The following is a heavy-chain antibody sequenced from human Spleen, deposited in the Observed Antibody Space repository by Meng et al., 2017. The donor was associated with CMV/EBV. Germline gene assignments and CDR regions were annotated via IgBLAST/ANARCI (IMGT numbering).Heavy chain of an antibody. Sequence: GESLKISCAASGFTFSDYYMSWIRQAPGKGLEWVSYISSSGSTIYYADSVKGRFTISRDNSKNTLYLQMNSLRAEDTAVYHCARDDSDFWMGYSELFDYWGQGTLVTVSS. CDR2: ISSSGSTI. D-gene: IGHD3-3*01. V-gene: IGHV3-11*04. CDR3: ARDDSDFWMGYSELFDY. CDR1: GFTFSDYY. J-gene: IGHJ4*02.